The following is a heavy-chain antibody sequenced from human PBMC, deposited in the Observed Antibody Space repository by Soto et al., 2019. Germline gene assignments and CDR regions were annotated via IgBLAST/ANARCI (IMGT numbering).Heavy chain of an antibody. CDR3: AKRPLTAAGFDY. CDR2: ITGSGGGT. V-gene: IGHV3-23*01. CDR1: GFTFSNYA. J-gene: IGHJ4*02. Sequence: EVQLLESGGGLVQPGGSLRISCAASGFTFSNYAMTWVRQAPGKGLEWVSVITGSGGGTYFVDSVKGRFTISRDNSKSTVYLQMNSLRAEDTAVYYCAKRPLTAAGFDYWGQGNLVTVS. D-gene: IGHD6-13*01.